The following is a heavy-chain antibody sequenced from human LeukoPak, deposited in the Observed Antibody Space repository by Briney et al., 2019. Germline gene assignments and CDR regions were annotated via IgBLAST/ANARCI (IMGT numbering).Heavy chain of an antibody. CDR2: IYHSGST. CDR1: GGSFSGYY. D-gene: IGHD3-10*01. V-gene: IGHV4-38-2*01. CDR3: ARVGSYYGSGSYYPDHNYYYYMDV. Sequence: KPSETLSLTCAVYGGSFSGYYWGWIRQPPGKGLEWIGSIYHSGSTYYNPSLKSRVTISVDTSKNQFSLKLSSVTAADTAVYYCARVGSYYGSGSYYPDHNYYYYMDVWGKGTTVTVSS. J-gene: IGHJ6*03.